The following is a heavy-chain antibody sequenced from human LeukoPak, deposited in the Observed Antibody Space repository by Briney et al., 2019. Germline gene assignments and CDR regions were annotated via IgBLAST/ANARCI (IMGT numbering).Heavy chain of an antibody. V-gene: IGHV4-4*07. J-gene: IGHJ4*02. D-gene: IGHD5-18*01. CDR3: ARSNTAMVNFDY. Sequence: SETLSLTCTVSGGSISSYSWSWIRQPAGKGLEWIGRIYTSGSPNYNPSLKSRVTMSVDTSKNQFSLKLNSVTAADTAVYYCARSNTAMVNFDYWGQGTLVTVSS. CDR2: IYTSGSP. CDR1: GGSISSYS.